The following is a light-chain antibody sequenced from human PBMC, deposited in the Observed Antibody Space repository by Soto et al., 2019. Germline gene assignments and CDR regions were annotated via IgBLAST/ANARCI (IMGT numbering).Light chain of an antibody. J-gene: IGLJ2*01. CDR2: GNS. CDR3: QYYDSSLSGYVV. Sequence: QSVLTQPPSVSGAPGQRVTISCTGSMSNIGAGQDVHWYQQLPGTAAKHLVYGNSNRPSGVPYRFAGSKSGTSASLAITGLQAEDEADYDGQYYDSSLSGYVVFGGGTKLTVL. CDR1: MSNIGAGQD. V-gene: IGLV1-40*01.